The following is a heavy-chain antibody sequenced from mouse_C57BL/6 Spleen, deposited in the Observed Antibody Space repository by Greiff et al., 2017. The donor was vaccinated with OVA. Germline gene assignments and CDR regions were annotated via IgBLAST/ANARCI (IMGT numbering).Heavy chain of an antibody. J-gene: IGHJ2*01. CDR1: GYTFTSYW. V-gene: IGHV1-5*01. Sequence: DVQLQESGTVLARPGASVKMSCKTSGYTFTSYWMHWVKQRPGQGLEWIGAIYPGNSDTSYNQKFKGKAKLTAVTSASTAYMELSSLTNEDSAVDYCTGSITTVVAYYFDYWGQGTTLTVSS. CDR3: TGSITTVVAYYFDY. CDR2: IYPGNSDT. D-gene: IGHD1-1*01.